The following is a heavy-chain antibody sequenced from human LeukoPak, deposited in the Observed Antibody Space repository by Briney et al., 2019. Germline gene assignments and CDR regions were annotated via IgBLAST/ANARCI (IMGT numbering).Heavy chain of an antibody. CDR1: GFTFSNFW. CDR2: IDNDGNDP. V-gene: IGHV3-74*03. J-gene: IGHJ5*02. Sequence: GGSLRLSCAASGFTFSNFWMPWVRQVPGGGLVWVSRIDNDGNDPTYADSVKGRFTISRDNAKNTLDLQMNSLRDEDTGIYYCVRDRPHNWFDPWGQGTLVIVSS. CDR3: VRDRPHNWFDP.